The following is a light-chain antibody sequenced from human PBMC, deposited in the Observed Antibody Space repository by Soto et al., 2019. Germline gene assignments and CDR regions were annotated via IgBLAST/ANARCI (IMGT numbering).Light chain of an antibody. V-gene: IGLV2-23*01. J-gene: IGLJ1*01. CDR2: EGY. Sequence: LTQPASVSGSPGQSITISCTGTSSDVGTYNLVSWYQHHPGKAPKLMIYEGYNRPSGVSNRFSGSKSGNTASLAISGLQAEDEADYYCCSYAGSSTDVFGTGTKVTVL. CDR3: CSYAGSSTDV. CDR1: SSDVGTYNL.